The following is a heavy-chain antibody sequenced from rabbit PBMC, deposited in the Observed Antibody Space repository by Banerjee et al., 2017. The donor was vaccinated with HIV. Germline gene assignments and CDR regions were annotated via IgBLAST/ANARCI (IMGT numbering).Heavy chain of an antibody. V-gene: IGHV1S45*01. D-gene: IGHD4-1*01. Sequence: QEQLEESGGDLVKPEGSLTLTCTASGFSFSNGYVMCWVRQAPGKGPEWIGTIYACSSGITDYASWVNGRFTISKASWTTVTLQMTSLTAADTASYFCARDLAGVIGWNFNLWGPGTLVTVS. J-gene: IGHJ4*01. CDR2: IYACSSGIT. CDR1: GFSFSNGYV. CDR3: ARDLAGVIGWNFNL.